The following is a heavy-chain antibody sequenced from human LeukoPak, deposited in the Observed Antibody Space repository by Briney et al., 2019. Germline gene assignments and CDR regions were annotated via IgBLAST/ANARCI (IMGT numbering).Heavy chain of an antibody. CDR2: IKEDGGEK. J-gene: IGHJ4*02. CDR3: ARRYCSSTSCYGYYFDY. V-gene: IGHV3-7*01. D-gene: IGHD2-2*01. Sequence: PGGSLKLSCTASGFTFSSYWMSWVRQAPGKGLEWVANIKEDGGEKYYVDSVKGRFTISRDNAKNSLYLQMNSLRAEDTAVYFCARRYCSSTSCYGYYFDYWGQGTLVTVSS. CDR1: GFTFSSYW.